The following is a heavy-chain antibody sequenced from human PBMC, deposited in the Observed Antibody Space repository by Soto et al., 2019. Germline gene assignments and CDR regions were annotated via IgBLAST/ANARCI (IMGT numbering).Heavy chain of an antibody. D-gene: IGHD2-15*01. CDR1: GGSFSGYY. CDR3: ARAAGDIVVVVAATLGDTDYYYYYYGMDV. J-gene: IGHJ6*02. V-gene: IGHV4-34*01. CDR2: INHSVST. Sequence: PXATLSLTFAVYGGSFSGYYWSWIGQPPGKGLEWIGEINHSVSTNYNPSLKSRVTISVDTSKNQFSLKLSSVTAADTAVYYCARAAGDIVVVVAATLGDTDYYYYYYGMDVWGQGTTVTVSS.